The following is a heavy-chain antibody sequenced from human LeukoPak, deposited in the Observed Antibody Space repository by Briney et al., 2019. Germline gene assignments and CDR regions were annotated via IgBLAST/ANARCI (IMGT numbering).Heavy chain of an antibody. CDR2: IDNSGST. V-gene: IGHV4-59*12. J-gene: IGHJ3*02. CDR1: GGSIRAYY. D-gene: IGHD6-19*01. CDR3: ARDPSYSSGYFDI. Sequence: PSETLSLTCSVSGGSIRAYYWTWIRQSPGTGLEWIGYIDNSGSTNYNPSLKSRVTMSVDTSKNQFSLKLSSVTAADTAVYYCARDPSYSSGYFDIWGQGTMVTVSS.